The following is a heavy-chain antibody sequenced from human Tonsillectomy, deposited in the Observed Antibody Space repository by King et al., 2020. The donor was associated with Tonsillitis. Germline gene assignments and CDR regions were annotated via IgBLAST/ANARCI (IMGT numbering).Heavy chain of an antibody. CDR2: VYGAGSTT. Sequence: VQLVESGGGLVQPGESLRLSCAASGFTISNYAMSWVRQAPGKGLEWVSVVYGAGSTTYYADSVKGRFTISRDNSKNTLYLQMNSLRAEDTAVYYCARALDGSGSYTNGSPWGQGTLVTVSS. J-gene: IGHJ4*02. V-gene: IGHV3-23*03. CDR1: GFTISNYA. CDR3: ARALDGSGSYTNGSP. D-gene: IGHD3-10*01.